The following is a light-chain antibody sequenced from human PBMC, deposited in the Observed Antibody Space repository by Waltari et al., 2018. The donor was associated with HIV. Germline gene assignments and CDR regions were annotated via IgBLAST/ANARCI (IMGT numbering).Light chain of an antibody. V-gene: IGKV3-20*01. J-gene: IGKJ2*01. CDR1: RSVSSNY. Sequence: ENVLTQSPGTLSLSPGERATLSCRASRSVSSNYLTWYQHRPGQAPRLRIYAASTRATAIPDRFSGSGSVTDFTLTISRLEPEDFAVYYCQQYGTSPYTFGQGTKVEI. CDR2: AAS. CDR3: QQYGTSPYT.